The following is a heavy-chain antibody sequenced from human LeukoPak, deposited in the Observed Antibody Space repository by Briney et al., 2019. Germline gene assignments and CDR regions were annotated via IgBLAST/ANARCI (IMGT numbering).Heavy chain of an antibody. D-gene: IGHD3-10*01. CDR1: GGSISSYY. V-gene: IGHV4-59*08. Sequence: PSETLSLTCTVSGGSISSYYWSWIRQPPGKGLEWIGYIYYSGSTNYNPSLKSRVTISVDTSKNQFSLKLSSVAAADTAVYYCARHAGSSIQDIYYYYGMDVWGQGTTVTVSS. CDR3: ARHAGSSIQDIYYYYGMDV. J-gene: IGHJ6*02. CDR2: IYYSGST.